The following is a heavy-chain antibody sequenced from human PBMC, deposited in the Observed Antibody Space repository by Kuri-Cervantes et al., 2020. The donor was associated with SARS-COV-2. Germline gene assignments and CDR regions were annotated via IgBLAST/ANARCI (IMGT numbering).Heavy chain of an antibody. Sequence: GSLRLSCAVYGGSFSGYYWSWIRQPPGKGLEWIGEINHSGSTNYNPSLKSRVTISVDTSKNQFSLKLSSVTVADTAVYYCARRRGYSGYVDRPSYFDYWGQGTLVTVSS. CDR3: ARRRGYSGYVDRPSYFDY. CDR2: INHSGST. CDR1: GGSFSGYY. J-gene: IGHJ4*02. V-gene: IGHV4-34*01. D-gene: IGHD5-12*01.